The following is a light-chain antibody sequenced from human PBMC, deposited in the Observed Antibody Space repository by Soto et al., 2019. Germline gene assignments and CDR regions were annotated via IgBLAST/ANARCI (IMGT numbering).Light chain of an antibody. Sequence: QSALTHPASVSWSPGHSITISCTGTSSDVGGYDYVSWYQLHPGKAPKLMVFEVNNRPSGVSYRFSGSKSGNTASLTISGLQAEEEADYFCSSYSISNDYLFGTGTKVTVL. CDR3: SSYSISNDYL. CDR2: EVN. J-gene: IGLJ1*01. CDR1: SSDVGGYDY. V-gene: IGLV2-14*01.